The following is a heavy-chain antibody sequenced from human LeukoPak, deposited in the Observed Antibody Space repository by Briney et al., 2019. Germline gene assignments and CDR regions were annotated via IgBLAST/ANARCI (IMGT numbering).Heavy chain of an antibody. V-gene: IGHV3-64*01. CDR3: ARWRGVGATTYYGMDV. J-gene: IGHJ6*02. CDR1: GFTFSSYA. D-gene: IGHD1-26*01. Sequence: GGSLRLSCAASGFTFSSYAMHWVRQAPGKGMEYVSAISSNGGRTYYANSVKGRFTISIDNSKNTLYLQMGSLRAEDMAVYYCARWRGVGATTYYGMDVWGQGTTVTVSS. CDR2: ISSNGGRT.